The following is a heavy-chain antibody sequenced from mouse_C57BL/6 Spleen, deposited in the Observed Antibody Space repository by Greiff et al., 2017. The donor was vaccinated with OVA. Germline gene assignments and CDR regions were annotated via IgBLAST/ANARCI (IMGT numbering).Heavy chain of an antibody. D-gene: IGHD1-3*01. CDR2: ISGGGGNT. J-gene: IGHJ3*01. V-gene: IGHV5-9*01. CDR3: ASKGAY. Sequence: EVKLVESGGGLVKPGGSLKLSCAASGFTFSSYTMSWVRQTPEKRLEWVATISGGGGNTYYPDSVKGRFTISRDNATNTLYLQMSSLGSEDTALYYCASKGAYWGKGTLVTVSA. CDR1: GFTFSSYT.